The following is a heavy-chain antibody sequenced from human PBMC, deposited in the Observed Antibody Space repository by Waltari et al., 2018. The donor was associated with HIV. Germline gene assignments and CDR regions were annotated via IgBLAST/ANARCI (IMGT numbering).Heavy chain of an antibody. Sequence: QVQLQESGPGLVKPSETLSLTCTVSGGSIRSYYWSWIRPPPGKGLEWIGYIYYSGSTNYNPSLKSRVTISVDTSKNQFSLKLSSVTAADTAVYYCATGRGIAARHYGMDVWGQGTTVTVSS. J-gene: IGHJ6*02. CDR1: GGSIRSYY. D-gene: IGHD6-6*01. V-gene: IGHV4-59*01. CDR2: IYYSGST. CDR3: ATGRGIAARHYGMDV.